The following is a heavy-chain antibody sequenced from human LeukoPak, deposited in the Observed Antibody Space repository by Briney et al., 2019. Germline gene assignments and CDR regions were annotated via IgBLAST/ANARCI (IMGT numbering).Heavy chain of an antibody. CDR1: GFTFSSYA. J-gene: IGHJ5*02. CDR2: ISGGGGST. D-gene: IGHD2-15*01. CDR3: ARGPYCSGGTCFSLGEFDP. Sequence: GGSLRLSCAASGFTFSSYAMSWVRQAPGEGLEWVSAISGGGGSTYYADSVKGRFTISRDNSKNTLYLQMSSLRAEDTAVYSCARGPYCSGGTCFSLGEFDPWGQGTLVTVSS. V-gene: IGHV3-23*01.